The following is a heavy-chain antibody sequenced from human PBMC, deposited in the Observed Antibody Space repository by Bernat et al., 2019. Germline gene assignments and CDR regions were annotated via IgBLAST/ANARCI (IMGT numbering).Heavy chain of an antibody. J-gene: IGHJ4*02. V-gene: IGHV3-23*04. D-gene: IGHD1-26*01. CDR1: GFSFSNFA. Sequence: EVQLAESGGGLVQPGGSLRLPCAVSGFSFSNFAMSWVRQSPGRGLEWVSTISGSGGSTYYDDAVRGRFTISRDNSKNTLFLQMNSLRAEDTAIYYCANLPTSSWSIPHDYWGQGTLVTVSS. CDR2: ISGSGGST. CDR3: ANLPTSSWSIPHDY.